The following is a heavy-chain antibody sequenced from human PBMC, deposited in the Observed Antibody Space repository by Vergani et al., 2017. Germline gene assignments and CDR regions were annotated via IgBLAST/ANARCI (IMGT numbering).Heavy chain of an antibody. CDR1: GYTFTSYG. V-gene: IGHV1-18*01. CDR3: ASIAVDPYYYYGMDV. CDR2: ISAYNGNT. Sequence: QVQLVQSGAEVKKPGASVKVSCKASGYTFTSYGISWVRQAPGQGLEWMGWISAYNGNTKYAQKLQCRVTITTDTSTSTAYMELRSLRSDYTAVYYCASIAVDPYYYYGMDVGGQGTTVTVSS. D-gene: IGHD6-19*01. J-gene: IGHJ6*02.